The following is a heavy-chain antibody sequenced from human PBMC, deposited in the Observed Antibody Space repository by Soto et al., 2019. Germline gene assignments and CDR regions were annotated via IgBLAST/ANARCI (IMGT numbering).Heavy chain of an antibody. J-gene: IGHJ4*02. CDR2: IIPIFGTA. CDR1: GGTFSSYA. V-gene: IGHV1-69*13. D-gene: IGHD1-26*01. Sequence: ASVKVSCKASGGTFSSYAISWVRQAPGQGLEWMGGIIPIFGTANYAQKFQGRVTITADESTSTAYMELSSLRSEDTAVYYCARGASGSYHFDYWGQGTLVTVSS. CDR3: ARGASGSYHFDY.